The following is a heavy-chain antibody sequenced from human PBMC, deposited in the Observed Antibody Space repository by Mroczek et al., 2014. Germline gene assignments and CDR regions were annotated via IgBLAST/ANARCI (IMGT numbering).Heavy chain of an antibody. V-gene: IGHV1-18*01. CDR1: GYTFTSYG. CDR3: ASDYGGNSEFDY. D-gene: IGHD4-23*01. J-gene: IGHJ4*02. Sequence: QVQLVESGAEVKKPGASVKVSCKASGYTFTSYGISWVRQAPGQGLEWMGWISAYNGNTNYAQKLQGRITMTTDTSTSTAYMELRSLRSDDTAVYYXASDYGGNSEFDYVGPGNPGPPSP. CDR2: ISAYNGNT.